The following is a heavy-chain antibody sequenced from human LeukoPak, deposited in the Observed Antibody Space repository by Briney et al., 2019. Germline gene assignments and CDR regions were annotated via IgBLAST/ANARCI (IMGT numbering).Heavy chain of an antibody. J-gene: IGHJ6*03. Sequence: KASETLSLTCTVSGGSISSYYWSWIRQPAGKGLEWIGRIYASGTANYNPSLQSRVIMSADRSKNQFSLELRSVTAADTAVYYCARVSPGYLYYMDVWGQGTTVTVSS. CDR2: IYASGTA. D-gene: IGHD3-9*01. V-gene: IGHV4-4*07. CDR1: GGSISSYY. CDR3: ARVSPGYLYYMDV.